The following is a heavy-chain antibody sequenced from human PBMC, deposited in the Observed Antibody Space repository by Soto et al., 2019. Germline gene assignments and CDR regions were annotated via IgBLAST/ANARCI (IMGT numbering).Heavy chain of an antibody. CDR1: GYTFRSYG. CDR3: ARNPSGSSFDY. V-gene: IGHV1-18*01. Sequence: ASVKVSCKASGYTFRSYGIIWVRQAPGQGLQWMGWISTYSGNTDYAQRFQGRVTMTTDTSTSTAYMELRSLKNDDTAVYYCARNPSGSSFDYGGQGTLVTVS. D-gene: IGHD1-26*01. J-gene: IGHJ4*02. CDR2: ISTYSGNT.